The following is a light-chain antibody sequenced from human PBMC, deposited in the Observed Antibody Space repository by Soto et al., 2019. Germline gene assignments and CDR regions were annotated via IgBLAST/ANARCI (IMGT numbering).Light chain of an antibody. CDR3: SSYTSSTFYV. CDR1: SSDVGSYNL. J-gene: IGLJ1*01. Sequence: QSALTQPASVSGSPGQSITISCTGTSSDVGSYNLVSWYQQHPGKAPKLMIYEDSKRPSGVSNRFFGSKSGNTASLTISGLQAEDEADYYCSSYTSSTFYVFATGTKLTVL. CDR2: EDS. V-gene: IGLV2-14*02.